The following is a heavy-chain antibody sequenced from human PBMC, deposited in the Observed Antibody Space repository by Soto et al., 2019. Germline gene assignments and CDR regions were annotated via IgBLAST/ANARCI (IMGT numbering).Heavy chain of an antibody. V-gene: IGHV4-59*08. D-gene: IGHD2-15*01. J-gene: IGHJ6*03. CDR1: GGSISSYY. CDR2: IYYSGST. CDR3: ARLGGVDYYYYMDV. Sequence: SETLSLTCTVSGGSISSYYWSWIRQPPGKGLEWIGYIYYSGSTNYNPSLKSRVTISVDTSKNQFSLKLSSVTAADTAVYYCARLGGVDYYYYMDVWGKGTTVPVSS.